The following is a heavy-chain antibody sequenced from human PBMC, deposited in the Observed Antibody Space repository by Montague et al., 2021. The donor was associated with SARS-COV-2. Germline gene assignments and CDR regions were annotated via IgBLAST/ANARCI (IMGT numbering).Heavy chain of an antibody. D-gene: IGHD2-21*02. Sequence: SETLSLTCPVPSPGTVSWNSGAAWMSKRLDSSLEFIGSVHFFGNKYYNPSLESRVTISVDTSENQFSLKLRSVVAADTAVHYCARLLPDGTVVATDIPVDSWGQGTLFTVSS. J-gene: IGHJ4*02. CDR2: VHFFGNK. CDR1: SPGTVSWNS. V-gene: IGHV4-39*01. CDR3: ARLLPDGTVVATDIPVDS.